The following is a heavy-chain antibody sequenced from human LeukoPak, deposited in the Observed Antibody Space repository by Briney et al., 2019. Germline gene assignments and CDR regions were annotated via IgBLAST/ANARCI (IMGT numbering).Heavy chain of an antibody. J-gene: IGHJ5*02. D-gene: IGHD2-2*01. CDR3: ARRLTQYDCFDP. Sequence: SQTLSLACAISGDSVSSNSITWNWIRQSPSRGLEWLGRTYYRSTWYNDYAVSVRGRITVNPDTSKNQFSLHLNSVTPEDTAVYYCARRLTQYDCFDPWGQGILVTVSS. V-gene: IGHV6-1*01. CDR2: TYYRSTWYN. CDR1: GDSVSSNSIT.